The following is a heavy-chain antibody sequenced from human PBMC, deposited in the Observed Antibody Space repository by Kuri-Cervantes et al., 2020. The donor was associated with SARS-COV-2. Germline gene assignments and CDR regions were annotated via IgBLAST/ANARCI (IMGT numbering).Heavy chain of an antibody. CDR2: ISSSSSTI. D-gene: IGHD2-2*01. CDR3: AREKEVVPATSPIDY. Sequence: GGSLRLSCAASEFTFSSYSMNWVRQAPGKGLEWVSYISSSSSTIYYADSVKGRFTISRDNAKNSLYLQMNSLRDEDTAVYYCAREKEVVPATSPIDYWGQGTLVTVSS. CDR1: EFTFSSYS. V-gene: IGHV3-48*02. J-gene: IGHJ4*02.